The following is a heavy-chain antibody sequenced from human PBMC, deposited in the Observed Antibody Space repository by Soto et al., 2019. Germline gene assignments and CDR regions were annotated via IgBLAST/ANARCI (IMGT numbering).Heavy chain of an antibody. CDR2: ILYDGNTE. V-gene: IGHV3-30*18. CDR3: AKRGETHWSTIDY. D-gene: IGHD3-10*01. CDR1: GFIFRTYG. J-gene: IGHJ4*02. Sequence: QVQLVESGGGVVQPGRSLRLSCAASGFIFRTYGMHWVLQAPCKGLEWVVVILYDGNTESYEESVKGRFTVSRDNSKNTLYLQINSLRVEDTALYYCAKRGETHWSTIDYWGQGTMVTVSS.